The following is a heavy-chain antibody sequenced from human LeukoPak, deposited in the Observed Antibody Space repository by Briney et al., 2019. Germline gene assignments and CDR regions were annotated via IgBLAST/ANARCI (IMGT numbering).Heavy chain of an antibody. V-gene: IGHV3-64*02. CDR1: GFTFSDYT. J-gene: IGHJ6*03. CDR2: ITSNGAYT. CDR3: ARVKMGATVSDYYYYYTDV. D-gene: IGHD1-26*01. Sequence: GGSLRLSCAASGFTFSDYTIHWVRQAPGKRLQSVSAITSNGAYTHYADSVKGRFTISRDNSRNAVFLQMGGLRIEDMAVYYCARVKMGATVSDYYYYYTDVWGKGTTVTVSS.